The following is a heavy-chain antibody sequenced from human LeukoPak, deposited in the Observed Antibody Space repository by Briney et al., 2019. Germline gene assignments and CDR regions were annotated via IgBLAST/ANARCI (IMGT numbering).Heavy chain of an antibody. CDR1: GGSVNGYY. J-gene: IGHJ3*02. D-gene: IGHD5-24*01. Sequence: PSETLSLTCTVSGGSVNGYYWSWIRQPPGKGLEWIGYIHYSGNTNYNPSLKSRVTISVDTSENHFSLKVTSVTAADTAVYYCARWRHGYNSVDAFDIWGQGVMVTVSS. CDR3: ARWRHGYNSVDAFDI. V-gene: IGHV4-59*08. CDR2: IHYSGNT.